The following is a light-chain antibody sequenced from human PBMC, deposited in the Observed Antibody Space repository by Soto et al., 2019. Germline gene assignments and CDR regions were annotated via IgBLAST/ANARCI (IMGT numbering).Light chain of an antibody. CDR3: SSYTVSSKTV. Sequence: QSVLTQPASVSGSPGQSITISCTGTGSDIGGYNYVSWYQHHPGKAPKLMIYEVTNRPSGVSNRFSGSKSGNTASLTISGLQAEDEADYYCSSYTVSSKTVFGTGTQLTVL. CDR2: EVT. J-gene: IGLJ1*01. CDR1: GSDIGGYNY. V-gene: IGLV2-14*01.